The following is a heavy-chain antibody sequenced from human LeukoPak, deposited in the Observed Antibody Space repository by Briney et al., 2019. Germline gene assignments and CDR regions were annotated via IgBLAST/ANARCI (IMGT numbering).Heavy chain of an antibody. D-gene: IGHD6-19*01. Sequence: GGSLRLSCAASGFTFSTFAMIWVRQPPGKGLEWVSSIFPSGGEIHYADSVKGRFTISRDNAKNSLYLQMNSLRAEDTAVYYCARDPSSGWYLKGWFDPWGQGTLVTVSS. J-gene: IGHJ5*02. V-gene: IGHV3-21*01. CDR1: GFTFSTFA. CDR3: ARDPSSGWYLKGWFDP. CDR2: IFPSGGEI.